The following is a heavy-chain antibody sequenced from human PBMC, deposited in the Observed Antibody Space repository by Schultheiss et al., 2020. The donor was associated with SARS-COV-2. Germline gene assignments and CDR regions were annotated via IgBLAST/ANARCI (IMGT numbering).Heavy chain of an antibody. CDR3: ARDRSSSSSYYYYGMDV. V-gene: IGHV4-61*01. J-gene: IGHJ6*02. D-gene: IGHD6-6*01. CDR2: IYYSGST. Sequence: SETLSLTCTVSGGSVSSGSYYWSWIRQPPGKGLEWIGYIYYSGSTNYNPSLKSRVTISVDTSKNQFSLKLSSVTAADTAVYYCARDRSSSSSYYYYGMDVWGQGTTVTVSS. CDR1: GGSVSSGSYY.